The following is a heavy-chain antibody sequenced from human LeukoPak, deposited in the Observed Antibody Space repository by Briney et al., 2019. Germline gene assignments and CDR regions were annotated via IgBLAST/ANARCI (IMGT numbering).Heavy chain of an antibody. Sequence: GESLRLSCAASGFTFSRYWMKQDGSETYYVDSVKGRFTISRGNAKNSLHLQMNSLRAEDAAVFYCARMDYYTSGTYTYPNFDYWGQGTLVTVSS. CDR1: GFTFSRYW. D-gene: IGHD3-10*01. CDR2: QDGSET. V-gene: IGHV3-7*03. CDR3: ARMDYYTSGTYTYPNFDY. J-gene: IGHJ4*02.